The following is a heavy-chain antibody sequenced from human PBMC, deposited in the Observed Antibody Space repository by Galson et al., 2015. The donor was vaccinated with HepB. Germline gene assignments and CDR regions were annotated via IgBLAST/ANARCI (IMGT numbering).Heavy chain of an antibody. J-gene: IGHJ4*02. CDR2: IYYSRTT. CDR1: GGSINTGGYY. D-gene: IGHD3-10*01. CDR3: ARHHSGYYFDY. Sequence: TLSLTCTVSGGSINTGGYYWSWIRQRPGKGLEWVGYIYYSRTTSYNPSLRGRATISSDTSNNQFSLNLRSVTAADTALYFCARHHSGYYFDYWGQGILVTVS. V-gene: IGHV4-31*03.